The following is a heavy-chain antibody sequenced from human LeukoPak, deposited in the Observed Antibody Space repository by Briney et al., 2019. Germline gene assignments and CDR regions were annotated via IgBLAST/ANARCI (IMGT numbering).Heavy chain of an antibody. CDR1: GFTFSSYS. V-gene: IGHV3-21*01. CDR3: ARDPLGDTAMAYDY. D-gene: IGHD5-18*01. Sequence: GGSLRLSCAASGFTFSSYSMNWVRQAPGKGLEWVSSISSSSSYIYYADSVKGRFTISRDNAKNSLYLQMNSLRAEDTAVYYCARDPLGDTAMAYDYWGQGTLVTVSS. J-gene: IGHJ4*02. CDR2: ISSSSSYI.